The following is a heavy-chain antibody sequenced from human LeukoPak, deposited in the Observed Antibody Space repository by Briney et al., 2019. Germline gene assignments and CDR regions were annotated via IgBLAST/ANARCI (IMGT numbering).Heavy chain of an antibody. Sequence: PSETLSLTCTVSGGSISSYYLSWIRQPAGKGLEWIGRIYSSGSTNYNPSLKSRVTMSVDTSKNQFSLKLSSVTAADTAVYYCARGYASGRYSDYWGQGTLVTVSS. D-gene: IGHD3-10*01. V-gene: IGHV4-4*07. CDR3: ARGYASGRYSDY. CDR2: IYSSGST. J-gene: IGHJ4*02. CDR1: GGSISSYY.